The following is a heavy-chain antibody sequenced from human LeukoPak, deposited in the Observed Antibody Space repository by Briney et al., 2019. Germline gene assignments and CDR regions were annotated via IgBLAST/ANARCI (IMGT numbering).Heavy chain of an antibody. CDR3: ARGAGNSWFDD. Sequence: GASVKVSCKASGYTFTRYTIHWVRQAPGQRLEWMGWINPGNGNTQCSQNFQGRVTMTRDTSATTAYMELSSLDSEGTAVYYCARGAGNSWFDDWGQGTLVTVSS. CDR2: INPGNGNT. J-gene: IGHJ4*02. CDR1: GYTFTRYT. V-gene: IGHV1-3*01. D-gene: IGHD6-13*01.